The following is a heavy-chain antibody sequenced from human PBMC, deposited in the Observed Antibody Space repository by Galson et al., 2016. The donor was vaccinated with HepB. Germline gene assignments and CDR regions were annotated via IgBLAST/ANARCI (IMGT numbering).Heavy chain of an antibody. D-gene: IGHD2-2*01. CDR3: ARDVSPYASPPDY. Sequence: SLRLSCAASGFTFSSYSMNWVRQAPGKGLEWVSYIGETGSRIYYADSAKGRFTISRDNAKNSVYLQMNSLRDDDTAVYYCARDVSPYASPPDYWGQGTLVTVSS. CDR2: IGETGSRI. CDR1: GFTFSSYS. V-gene: IGHV3-48*02. J-gene: IGHJ4*02.